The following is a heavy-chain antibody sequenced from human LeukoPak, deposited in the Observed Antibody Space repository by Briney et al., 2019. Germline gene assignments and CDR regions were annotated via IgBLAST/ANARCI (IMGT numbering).Heavy chain of an antibody. CDR2: FDPEDGET. D-gene: IGHD6-19*01. V-gene: IGHV1-24*01. CDR1: GYTLTELS. CDR3: ATRSSGWSHYIY. J-gene: IGHJ4*02. Sequence: GASVKVSYKVSGYTLTELSMHWVRQAPGKGLEWMGGFDPEDGETIYAQKFQGRVAMTEDTSTDTAYMVLSSLRSEDTAVYYCATRSSGWSHYIYWGQGTLVTVSS.